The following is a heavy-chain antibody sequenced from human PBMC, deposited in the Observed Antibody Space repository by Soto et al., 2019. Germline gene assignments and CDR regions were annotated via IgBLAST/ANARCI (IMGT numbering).Heavy chain of an antibody. CDR2: ISYRSSTI. D-gene: IGHD3-3*01. V-gene: IGHV3-48*01. Sequence: GGSLRLSCAASGFTFSRYSMNWVRQAPGKGLEWLSYISYRSSTIYYADSVKGRFTISRDNAKNSLYLQMNSLRVEDTAVYYCARDQGQFVEWLSERPQYYIDVWGKGTTVTVSS. CDR3: ARDQGQFVEWLSERPQYYIDV. J-gene: IGHJ6*03. CDR1: GFTFSRYS.